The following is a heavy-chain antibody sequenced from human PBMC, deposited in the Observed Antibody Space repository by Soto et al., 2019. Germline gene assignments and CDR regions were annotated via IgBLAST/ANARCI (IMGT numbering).Heavy chain of an antibody. CDR2: ISAYNGNT. CDR1: GGTFSSYT. J-gene: IGHJ3*02. D-gene: IGHD3-9*01. CDR3: ARAFGLRYCDWGDAFDI. Sequence: ASVKVSCKASGGTFSSYTISWVRQAPGQGLEWMEWISAYNGNTNYAQKLQGRVTMTTDTSTSTAYMELRSLRSDDTAVYYCARAFGLRYCDWGDAFDIWGQGTMVTVSS. V-gene: IGHV1-18*01.